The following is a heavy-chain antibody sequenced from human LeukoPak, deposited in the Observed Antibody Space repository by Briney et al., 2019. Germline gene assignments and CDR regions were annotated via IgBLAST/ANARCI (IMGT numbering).Heavy chain of an antibody. CDR3: ATSYYDFWSGYYT. CDR1: GFTFSSYA. D-gene: IGHD3-3*01. V-gene: IGHV3-48*04. J-gene: IGHJ4*02. CDR2: ISSSGSTI. Sequence: GGSLRLSCAASGFTFSSYAMSWVRQAPGKGLEWVSYISSSGSTIYYADSVKGRFTISRDNAKNSLYLQMNSLRAEDTAVYYCATSYYDFWSGYYTWGQGTLVTVSS.